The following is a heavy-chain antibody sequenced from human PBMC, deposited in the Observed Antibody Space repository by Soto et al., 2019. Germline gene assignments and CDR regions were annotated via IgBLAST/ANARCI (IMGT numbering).Heavy chain of an antibody. Sequence: SETLSLTCTVSGVSISSYYWSWIRQPPGKGLGWIGNIYYSGSANYNPSLKRRVTISVDTSKNQFSLNLSSVTAADTAVYYCARDNDFWSRGTLVTVSS. J-gene: IGHJ4*02. V-gene: IGHV4-59*01. CDR2: IYYSGSA. CDR1: GVSISSYY. CDR3: ARDNDF. D-gene: IGHD3-3*01.